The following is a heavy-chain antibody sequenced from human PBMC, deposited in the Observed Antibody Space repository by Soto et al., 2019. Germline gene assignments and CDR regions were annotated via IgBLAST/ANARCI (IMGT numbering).Heavy chain of an antibody. CDR2: IDHSGRT. D-gene: IGHD1-7*01. CDR3: ARSNWNYVRTLDY. CDR1: SVSVSGSYW. V-gene: IGHV4-4*02. J-gene: IGHJ4*02. Sequence: SETLSLTCSVSSVSVSGSYWCAWVRQSPGKGLEWIGEIDHSGRTNYNPSLKSRVTMSLDYSKNQFSLNLRSVTAADTAVYYCARSNWNYVRTLDYWGQGSQVTAPQ.